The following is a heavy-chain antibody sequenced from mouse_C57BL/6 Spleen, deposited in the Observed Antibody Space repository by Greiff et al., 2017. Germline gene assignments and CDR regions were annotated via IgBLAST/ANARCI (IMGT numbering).Heavy chain of an antibody. J-gene: IGHJ2*01. Sequence: VKLQESGPELVKPGASVKISCKASGYAFSSSWMNWVKQRPGKGLEWIGRIYPGDGDTNYNGKFKGKATLTADKSSSTAYMQLSSLTSEDSAVYFCARGADSSGYDYWGQGTTLTVSS. CDR3: ARGADSSGYDY. D-gene: IGHD3-2*02. CDR2: IYPGDGDT. V-gene: IGHV1-82*01. CDR1: GYAFSSSW.